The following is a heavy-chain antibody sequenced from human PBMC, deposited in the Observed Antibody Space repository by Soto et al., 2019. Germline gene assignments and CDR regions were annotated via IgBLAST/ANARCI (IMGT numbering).Heavy chain of an antibody. V-gene: IGHV4-31*03. CDR3: ARESSDYSITSYYYDGIDV. CDR2: IYYSGST. J-gene: IGHJ6*02. Sequence: TLSLTCTVSGGSISSGGYYWSWIRQHPGKGLEWIGYIYYSGSTYYNPSLKSRVTISVDTSKNQFSLKLSSVTAADTAVYYCARESSDYSITSYYYDGIDVWCQWTTVT. D-gene: IGHD4-4*01. CDR1: GGSISSGGYY.